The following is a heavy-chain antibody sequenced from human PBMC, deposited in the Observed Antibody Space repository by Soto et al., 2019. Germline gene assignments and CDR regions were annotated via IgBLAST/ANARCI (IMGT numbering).Heavy chain of an antibody. J-gene: IGHJ4*02. Sequence: SETLSLTCAVSGGSISSGGYSWSWIRQPPGKGLEWIGYIYHSGSTYYNPSLKSRVTISVDRSKNQFPLKLSSVTAADTAVYYCARGSGYYVYWGQGTLVTVSS. CDR2: IYHSGST. CDR3: ARGSGYYVY. V-gene: IGHV4-30-2*01. D-gene: IGHD3-3*01. CDR1: GGSISSGGYS.